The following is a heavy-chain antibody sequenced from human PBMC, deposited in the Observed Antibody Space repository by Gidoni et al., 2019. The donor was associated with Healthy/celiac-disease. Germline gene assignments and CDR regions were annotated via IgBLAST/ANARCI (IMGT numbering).Heavy chain of an antibody. Sequence: EVQLVESGGGLLQPGRSLRLSCAASGFTFDDYAMHWVRQAPGKGLEWVSGISWNSGSIGYADSVKGRFTISRDNAKNSLYLQMNSLRAEDTALYYCAKDRYYDSSGYYDYWGQGTLVTVSS. D-gene: IGHD3-22*01. CDR2: ISWNSGSI. V-gene: IGHV3-9*01. CDR1: GFTFDDYA. CDR3: AKDRYYDSSGYYDY. J-gene: IGHJ4*02.